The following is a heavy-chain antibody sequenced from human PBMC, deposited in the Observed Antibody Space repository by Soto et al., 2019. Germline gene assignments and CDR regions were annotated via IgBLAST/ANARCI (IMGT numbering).Heavy chain of an antibody. D-gene: IGHD5-12*01. V-gene: IGHV4-59*01. Sequence: PSETLSLTCTVSGGSISSYYWSWIRQPPGKGLEWIGYIYYSGSTNYNPSLKSRVTISVDTSKNQFSLKLSSVTAADTAVYYCARVFRGGYAELDYWGQGTLVTVSS. CDR1: GGSISSYY. CDR2: IYYSGST. J-gene: IGHJ4*02. CDR3: ARVFRGGYAELDY.